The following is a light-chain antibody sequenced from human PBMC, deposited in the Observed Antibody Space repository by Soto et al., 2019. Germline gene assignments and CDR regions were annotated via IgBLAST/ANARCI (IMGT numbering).Light chain of an antibody. CDR3: AAWDDSLNGPV. V-gene: IGLV1-44*01. CDR1: SSNIADNT. Sequence: QSVLTQPPSASGTPGQRVTISCSGSSSNIADNTVNWYQQLPGTAPKLLIYSNNQRPSGVPDRFSGSKSGTSASLAISGRQSEDEADDYCAAWDDSLNGPVFGGGTKLTVL. J-gene: IGLJ2*01. CDR2: SNN.